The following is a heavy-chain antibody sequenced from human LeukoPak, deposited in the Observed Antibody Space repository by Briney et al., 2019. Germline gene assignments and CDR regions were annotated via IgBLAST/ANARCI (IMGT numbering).Heavy chain of an antibody. CDR2: ISGSGGST. V-gene: IGHV3-23*01. J-gene: IGHJ4*02. Sequence: GGSLRLSCAASGFTFSSYAMSWVRQAPGKGLEWVSAISGSGGSTYYADSVKGRFTISRDNSKNTLYLQMNSLRAEDTAVYYCAKDRSLCSGGSCYSVDYWGQGTLVTVSS. CDR3: AKDRSLCSGGSCYSVDY. CDR1: GFTFSSYA. D-gene: IGHD2-15*01.